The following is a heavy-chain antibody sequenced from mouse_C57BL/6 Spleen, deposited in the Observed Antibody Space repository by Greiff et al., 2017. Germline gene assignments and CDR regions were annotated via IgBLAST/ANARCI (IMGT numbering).Heavy chain of an antibody. J-gene: IGHJ1*03. V-gene: IGHV5-17*01. CDR3: ARPGFITTVVDWYFDV. Sequence: EVMLVESGGGLVKPGGSLKLSCAASGFTFSDYGMHWVRQAPEKGLEWVAYISSGSSTIYYADTVKGRFTISRDNAKNTLFLQMTSLRSEDTAMYYCARPGFITTVVDWYFDVWGTGTTVTVSS. CDR1: GFTFSDYG. D-gene: IGHD1-1*01. CDR2: ISSGSSTI.